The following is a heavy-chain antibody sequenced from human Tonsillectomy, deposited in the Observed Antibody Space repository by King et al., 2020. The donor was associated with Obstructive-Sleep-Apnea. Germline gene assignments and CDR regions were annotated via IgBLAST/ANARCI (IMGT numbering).Heavy chain of an antibody. CDR1: GFTFDDHA. Sequence: VQLVESGGGLVQPGRSLRLSCAASGFTFDDHAMHWVRQAPGKGLEWVSGISWNSGSIDYADSVKGRFTISRDNAKNSLYLQMNSLRAEDTALYYCAKDISSGYDDWVTAFDIWGQGTMVTVSS. CDR3: AKDISSGYDDWVTAFDI. J-gene: IGHJ3*02. CDR2: ISWNSGSI. V-gene: IGHV3-9*01. D-gene: IGHD5-12*01.